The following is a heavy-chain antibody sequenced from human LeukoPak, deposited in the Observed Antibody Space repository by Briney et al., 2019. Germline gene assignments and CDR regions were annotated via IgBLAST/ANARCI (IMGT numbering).Heavy chain of an antibody. CDR2: INSDGSET. V-gene: IGHV3-74*01. CDR3: TRTYCSSTSCYTELIDP. J-gene: IGHJ5*02. Sequence: GGSLRLSCAASGFTFSTYWMHWVRHTPGKGLLWVSRINSDGSETTYADSVKGRFTISRDNAKNTLYLQMNSLRAEDTAVYYCTRTYCSSTSCYTELIDPWGQGTLVTVSS. CDR1: GFTFSTYW. D-gene: IGHD2-2*02.